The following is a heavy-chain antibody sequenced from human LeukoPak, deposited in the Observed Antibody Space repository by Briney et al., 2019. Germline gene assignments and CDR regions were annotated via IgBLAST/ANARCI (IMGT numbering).Heavy chain of an antibody. D-gene: IGHD5-18*01. CDR2: ISGSGGST. V-gene: IGHV3-23*01. J-gene: IGHJ4*02. CDR3: AKGGYSYGNGFDY. Sequence: GGSLRLSCAASGFTFSSYAMSWVREAPGKGLEWVSAISGSGGSTYYADSVKGRFTISRDNSKNTLYLQMNSLRAEDTAVYYCAKGGYSYGNGFDYWGQGTLVTVSS. CDR1: GFTFSSYA.